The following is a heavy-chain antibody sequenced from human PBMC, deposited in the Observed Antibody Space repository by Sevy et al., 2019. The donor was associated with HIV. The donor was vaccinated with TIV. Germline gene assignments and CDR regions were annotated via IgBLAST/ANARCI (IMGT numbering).Heavy chain of an antibody. CDR1: GFSFSTYG. V-gene: IGHV3-30*02. CDR3: AKDPRVTISGTTNYYYYMDV. J-gene: IGHJ6*03. Sequence: GGSLRLSCAASGFSFSTYGMHWVRQVPGKGPEWVAFIRHDGGNRYYVDSVKGQFTISRDNSKNTLYLQMNSLRPEDTAIYYCAKDPRVTISGTTNYYYYMDVWGKGTTVTVSS. D-gene: IGHD1-7*01. CDR2: IRHDGGNR.